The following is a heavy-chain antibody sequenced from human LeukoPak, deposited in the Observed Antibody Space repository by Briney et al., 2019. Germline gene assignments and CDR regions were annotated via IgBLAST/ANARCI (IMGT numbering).Heavy chain of an antibody. Sequence: PSETLSLTCAVYGGSFSGYYWSWIRQPPGKGLEWIGEINHSGSTNYNPSLKSRDTISVDTSKNQFSLKLSSVTAADTAVYYCARLPGYDSSGPLGYWGQGTLVTVSS. CDR2: INHSGST. CDR1: GGSFSGYY. J-gene: IGHJ4*02. D-gene: IGHD3-22*01. V-gene: IGHV4-34*01. CDR3: ARLPGYDSSGPLGY.